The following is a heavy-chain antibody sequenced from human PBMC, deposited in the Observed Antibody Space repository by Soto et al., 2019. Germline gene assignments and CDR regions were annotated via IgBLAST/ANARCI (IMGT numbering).Heavy chain of an antibody. CDR1: GFTVSSNY. CDR2: IYSGGST. D-gene: IGHD3-16*02. J-gene: IGHJ4*02. V-gene: IGHV3-66*04. Sequence: GGSLRLSCAASGFTVSSNYMSWVRQAPGKGLEWVSVIYSGGSTYYPDSVKGRFTISRDNSKNTLYLQMNSLRAEDTAVYYCAIPPPFGGVIVSLFYWGQGTLVTVSS. CDR3: AIPPPFGGVIVSLFY.